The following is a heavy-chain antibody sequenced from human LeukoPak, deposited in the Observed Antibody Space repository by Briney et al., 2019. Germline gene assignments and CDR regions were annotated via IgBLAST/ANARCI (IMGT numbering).Heavy chain of an antibody. CDR3: ARLADRGWLLDY. Sequence: GESLKISCKGPGYSFTTYWIGWVRQMPGKGLEWMGIIYPGDSNTRYSPSFQGQVTVSADKSITTAYLQWSSLKASDTAMYYCARLADRGWLLDYWGQGTLVTVSS. D-gene: IGHD5-24*01. CDR2: IYPGDSNT. V-gene: IGHV5-51*01. CDR1: GYSFTTYW. J-gene: IGHJ4*02.